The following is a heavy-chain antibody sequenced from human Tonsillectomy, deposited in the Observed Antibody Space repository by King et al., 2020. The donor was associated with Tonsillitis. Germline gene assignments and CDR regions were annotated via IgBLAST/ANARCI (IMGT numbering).Heavy chain of an antibody. Sequence: VQLQESGPGLVKPSQTLSLTCTVSGGSISSGSYYWSWIRQPAGKGLEWIGRIYTSGSTNYNPSLKSRVTMSVDTSKNQFSLKLSSLTAADTAVYFCARGAAAAFDYWGQGTLVTVSS. CDR2: IYTSGST. CDR1: GGSISSGSYY. J-gene: IGHJ4*02. CDR3: ARGAAAAFDY. D-gene: IGHD6-13*01. V-gene: IGHV4-61*02.